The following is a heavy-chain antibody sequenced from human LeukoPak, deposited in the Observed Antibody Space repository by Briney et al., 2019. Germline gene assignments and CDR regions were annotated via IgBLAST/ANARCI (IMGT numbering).Heavy chain of an antibody. CDR2: VNPNSGGT. CDR1: GYTFTGYY. J-gene: IGHJ6*03. V-gene: IGHV1-2*02. D-gene: IGHD3-22*01. CDR3: AGVRDYDSSGYHPMDV. Sequence: SVKVSCKASGYTFTGYYMHWVRQAPGQGLEWMGWVNPNSGGTNYAQKFQGRVTMTRDTSISTAYMELSRLRSDDTAVYYCAGVRDYDSSGYHPMDVWGKGTTVTVSS.